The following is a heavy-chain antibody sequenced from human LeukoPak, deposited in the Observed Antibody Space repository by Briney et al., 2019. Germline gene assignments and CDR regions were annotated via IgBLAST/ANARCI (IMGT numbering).Heavy chain of an antibody. CDR2: ISGSGGGT. CDR1: GFTFSSYA. CDR3: AKDKGKQYYFDY. Sequence: GGSLRLSCAASGFTFSSYAMSWVRQAPGKGLEWVSAISGSGGGTYYADSVKGRFTISRDNSKNTLYLQMNSLRAEDTAVYYCAKDKGKQYYFDYWGQGTLVTVSS. V-gene: IGHV3-23*01. J-gene: IGHJ4*02.